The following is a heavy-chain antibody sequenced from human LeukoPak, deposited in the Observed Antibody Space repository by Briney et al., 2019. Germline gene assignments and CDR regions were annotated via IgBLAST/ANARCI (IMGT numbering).Heavy chain of an antibody. D-gene: IGHD6-13*01. CDR1: GYTFTSYA. CDR3: ARAGAAAPLYYSDY. V-gene: IGHV1-3*01. Sequence: ASVKVSCKASGYTFTSYAIHWVRQAPGQSLEWVGWITAGNGNTKYSQKLQGRVSITRDTSASTAYMELSSLRSEDTAVYYCARAGAAAPLYYSDYWGQGTQVTVSS. CDR2: ITAGNGNT. J-gene: IGHJ4*02.